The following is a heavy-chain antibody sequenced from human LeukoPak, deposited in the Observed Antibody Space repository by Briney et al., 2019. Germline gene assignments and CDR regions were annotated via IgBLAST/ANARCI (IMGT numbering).Heavy chain of an antibody. J-gene: IGHJ4*02. CDR2: IYYSGST. CDR3: GSHPQQLVAGLEGY. Sequence: PSETLSLTCTVSSGSISSSSYYWAWIRQPPGKGLEWIGSIYYSGSTYYNPSLKSRVTISVDKSKNQFSLRLSSVTAADTAVYYCGSHPQQLVAGLEGYWGQGTLVTVSS. CDR1: SGSISSSSYY. V-gene: IGHV4-39*01. D-gene: IGHD6-13*01.